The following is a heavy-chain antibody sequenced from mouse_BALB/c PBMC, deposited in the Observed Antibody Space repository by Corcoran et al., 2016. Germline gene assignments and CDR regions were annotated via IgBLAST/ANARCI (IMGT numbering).Heavy chain of an antibody. J-gene: IGHJ2*01. V-gene: IGHV1S12*01. D-gene: IGHD2-14*01. CDR3: ARNRRDEYYFDY. Sequence: QVQLQQSGPELVKPGASVKISCKASGYTFTSYYIHWVKQRPGQGLEWIGYIYPRDGSTDYNEKFMGKATLTADTSSSTAYMQLSSLTSEDSAVFFCARNRRDEYYFDYWGQGTTLTVSS. CDR1: GYTFTSYY. CDR2: IYPRDGST.